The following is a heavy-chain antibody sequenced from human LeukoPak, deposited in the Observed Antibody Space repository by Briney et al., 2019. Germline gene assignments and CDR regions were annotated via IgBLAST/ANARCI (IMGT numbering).Heavy chain of an antibody. CDR1: GGSISSRSYY. V-gene: IGHV4-39*07. D-gene: IGHD3-3*01. J-gene: IGHJ4*02. CDR3: ARDRYYDFWSGYDY. CDR2: IYNSEST. Sequence: SETLSLTCTVSGGSISSRSYYWGWIRQPPGKGLEWIGSIYNSESTYYNPSLKSRVTISVDTSKNQFSLKLSSVTAADTAVYYCARDRYYDFWSGYDYWGQGTLVTVSS.